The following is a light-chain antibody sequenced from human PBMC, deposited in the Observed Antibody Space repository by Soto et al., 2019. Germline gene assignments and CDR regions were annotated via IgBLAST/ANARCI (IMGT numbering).Light chain of an antibody. J-gene: IGLJ1*01. CDR2: DVS. Sequence: QSALTQPASVSGSPGQSITISCTGTSSDVGGYNYVSWYQQHPGKAPKLMIYDVSNRPSGVSNRFSGSKSGNTAALTISGLQAEDQADYYCSSYTSSSTLLYAFGTATKVTVL. CDR1: SSDVGGYNY. V-gene: IGLV2-14*01. CDR3: SSYTSSSTLLYA.